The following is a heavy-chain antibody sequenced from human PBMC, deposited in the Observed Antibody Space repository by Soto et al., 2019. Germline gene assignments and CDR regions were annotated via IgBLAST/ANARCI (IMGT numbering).Heavy chain of an antibody. CDR1: GGSISSSNW. D-gene: IGHD3-10*01. Sequence: SETLSLTCAVSGGSISSSNWWSWVRQPPGRGLEWIGEIYHSGSTNYNPSLKSRVTISVDKSKNQFSLKLSSVTAADTAVYYFASRGATMVRGVPPPFDPWGQGTLVTVSS. CDR3: ASRGATMVRGVPPPFDP. CDR2: IYHSGST. J-gene: IGHJ5*02. V-gene: IGHV4-4*02.